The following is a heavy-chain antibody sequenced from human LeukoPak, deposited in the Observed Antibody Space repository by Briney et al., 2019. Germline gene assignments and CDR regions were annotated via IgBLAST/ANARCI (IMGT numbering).Heavy chain of an antibody. CDR3: AKQGRIAASKAYVDDAFDI. D-gene: IGHD6-25*01. CDR2: IRYDGSNK. V-gene: IGHV3-30*02. J-gene: IGHJ3*02. Sequence: PGGSLRHSCAASGFTFSSYGMHWVRQAPGKGLEWVAFIRYDGSNKYYADSVKGRFTISRDNSKNTLYLQMNSLRAEDTAVYYCAKQGRIAASKAYVDDAFDIWGQGTMVTVSS. CDR1: GFTFSSYG.